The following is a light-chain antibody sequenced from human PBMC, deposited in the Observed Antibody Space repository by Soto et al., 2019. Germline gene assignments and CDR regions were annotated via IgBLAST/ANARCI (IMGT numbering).Light chain of an antibody. V-gene: IGLV1-47*01. Sequence: QSVLTQPPSASGTPGQRITISCSGSSSNVETNYAYWYQQLPGAALRLLMYRNNQRPSGVPDRFSGSKSDTSASLAIRGLRSEDEAVYYCATWDDSLSGVVFGGGTKLTVL. J-gene: IGLJ2*01. CDR2: RNN. CDR3: ATWDDSLSGVV. CDR1: SSNVETNY.